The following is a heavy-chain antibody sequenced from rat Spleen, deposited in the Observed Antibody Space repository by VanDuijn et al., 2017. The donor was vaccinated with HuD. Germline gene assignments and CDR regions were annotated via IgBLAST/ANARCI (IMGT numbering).Heavy chain of an antibody. Sequence: EVQLVESGGGLVQPGRSLKLSCAASGFTFSDYYMAWVRQAPKKGLEWVASISSEGSSLYYGDSVKGRFTISRDNAKSTLYLQMNSLRSEDTATYYCAREAGIPFHYFDYWGQGTLVTVSS. CDR1: GFTFSDYY. CDR3: AREAGIPFHYFDY. V-gene: IGHV5-22*01. J-gene: IGHJ3*01. CDR2: ISSEGSSL. D-gene: IGHD1-4*01.